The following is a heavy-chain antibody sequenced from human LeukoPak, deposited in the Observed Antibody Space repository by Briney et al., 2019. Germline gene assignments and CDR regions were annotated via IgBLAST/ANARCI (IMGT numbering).Heavy chain of an antibody. Sequence: GGSLRLSCAASGFTVSSNYMSWVRQAPGKGLEWVSVIYIGGNTYYADAVKGRFTISRDNFKNTLDLQINSLRVEDTAVYYCAKDGEPRDYWGQGTLVTVSS. CDR2: IYIGGNT. J-gene: IGHJ4*02. CDR3: AKDGEPRDY. D-gene: IGHD1-26*01. CDR1: GFTVSSNY. V-gene: IGHV3-66*01.